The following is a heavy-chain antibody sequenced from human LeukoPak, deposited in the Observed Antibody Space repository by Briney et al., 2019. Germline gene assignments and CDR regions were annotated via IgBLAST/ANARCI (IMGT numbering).Heavy chain of an antibody. Sequence: ASVKVSCKASGYTFTSCGIIWVRQAPGQGLEWMGWISAYNGNTNYAQKLQGRVTMTTDTSTSTAYMELRSLRSDDTAVYYCARAPYSSSWFDYWGQGTLVTVSS. J-gene: IGHJ4*02. V-gene: IGHV1-18*01. CDR3: ARAPYSSSWFDY. CDR2: ISAYNGNT. D-gene: IGHD6-13*01. CDR1: GYTFTSCG.